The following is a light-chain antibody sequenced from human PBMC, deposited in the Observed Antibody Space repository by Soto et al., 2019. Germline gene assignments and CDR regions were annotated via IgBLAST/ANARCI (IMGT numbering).Light chain of an antibody. V-gene: IGKV3-15*01. J-gene: IGKJ4*01. CDR2: GAS. CDR1: QSVSSN. Sequence: EIVMTQSPATLSVSPGERATLSCRASQSVSSNLAWYQQKPGQAPRLLIYGASTRATGIPARFSGSGSGTEFTLTISSLQSEDFGVYYCQQYNNWPPVTFGRGTKVEIK. CDR3: QQYNNWPPVT.